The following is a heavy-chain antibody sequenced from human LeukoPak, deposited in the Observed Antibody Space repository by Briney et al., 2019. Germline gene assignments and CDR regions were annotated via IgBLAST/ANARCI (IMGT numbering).Heavy chain of an antibody. D-gene: IGHD3-3*01. V-gene: IGHV4-59*01. CDR3: AREREEVGDGVVTYKIDYYYYYMDV. CDR1: GGSISSYY. CDR2: IYYSGST. Sequence: KPSETLSLTCTVSGGSISSYYWSWIRQPPGKGLEWIGYIYYSGSTNYSPSLKSRVTISVDTSKNQFSLKLSSVTAADTAVYYCAREREEVGDGVVTYKIDYYYYYMDVWGKGTTVTVSS. J-gene: IGHJ6*03.